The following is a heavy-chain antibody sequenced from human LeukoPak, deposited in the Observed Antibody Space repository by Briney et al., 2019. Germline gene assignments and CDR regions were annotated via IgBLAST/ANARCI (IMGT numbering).Heavy chain of an antibody. V-gene: IGHV3-21*01. D-gene: IGHD6-19*01. CDR3: ARANVAGLHYFDY. CDR1: ESTFSLYT. CDR2: TSSHGKYI. Sequence: GGSLRLSCAASESTFSLYTMDWVGRAPGRGREGFASTSSHGKYIEYADSLKGRFAISRDNAKNSLFLQMNSLRAEDTAVYYCARANVAGLHYFDYWGQGTLVTVSS. J-gene: IGHJ4*02.